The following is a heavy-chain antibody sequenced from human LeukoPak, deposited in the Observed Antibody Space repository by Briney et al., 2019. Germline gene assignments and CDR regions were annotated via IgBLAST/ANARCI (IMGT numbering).Heavy chain of an antibody. Sequence: GGSLRLSCAASGFTFSSYAMSWVRQAPGKGLEWVSAISGSGGSTYYADSVKGRFTISRDNSKNTLYLQMNSLRSEDTAVYYCAKDLGRIQTYGMDVWGQGTTVIVSS. CDR3: AKDLGRIQTYGMDV. J-gene: IGHJ6*02. V-gene: IGHV3-23*01. CDR1: GFTFSSYA. CDR2: ISGSGGST.